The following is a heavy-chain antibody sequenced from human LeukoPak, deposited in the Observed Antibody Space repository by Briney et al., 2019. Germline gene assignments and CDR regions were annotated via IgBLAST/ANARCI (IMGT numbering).Heavy chain of an antibody. Sequence: SETLSLTCTVSGYSISSGYYWGWIRQPPGKGLEWIGSIYHSGSTYYNPSLKSRVTISVDTSKNQFSLKLSSVTAADTAVYYCAREGDIGYCSSTSCWAFDYWGQGTLVTVSS. D-gene: IGHD2-2*01. CDR2: IYHSGST. CDR1: GYSISSGYY. J-gene: IGHJ4*02. CDR3: AREGDIGYCSSTSCWAFDY. V-gene: IGHV4-38-2*02.